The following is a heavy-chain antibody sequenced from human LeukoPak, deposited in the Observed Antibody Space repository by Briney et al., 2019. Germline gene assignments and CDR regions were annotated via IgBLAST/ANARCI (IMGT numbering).Heavy chain of an antibody. J-gene: IGHJ5*02. D-gene: IGHD1-26*01. CDR3: ATDRVGATTHWFDP. CDR2: ISSIGSTI. V-gene: IGHV3-48*03. CDR1: GFTFDDYG. Sequence: GRSLRLSCAASGFTFDDYGMSWVRQAPGKGLEWVSYISSIGSTIYYADAAKGRFTIPRDNPKNSLHLRMNRRTPADTAVYSCATDRVGATTHWFDPWGQGTLVTVSS.